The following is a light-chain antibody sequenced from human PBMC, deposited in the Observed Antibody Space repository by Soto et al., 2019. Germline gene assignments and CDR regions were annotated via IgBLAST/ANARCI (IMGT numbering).Light chain of an antibody. CDR1: QHISDY. Sequence: DTQLTQSPSSLSASVGDRVTITCEASQHISDYLNWYQQKPGKAPKLPIYDASKLETGVPSRFSGSGSGTDFTFTISSLQPEDSATYYCHQYFNPRTFGGGTKVDIK. CDR3: HQYFNPRT. V-gene: IGKV1-33*01. J-gene: IGKJ4*01. CDR2: DAS.